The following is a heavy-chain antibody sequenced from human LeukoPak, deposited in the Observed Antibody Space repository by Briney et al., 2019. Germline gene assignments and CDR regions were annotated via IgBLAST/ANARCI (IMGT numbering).Heavy chain of an antibody. CDR2: ISGSGGST. CDR1: GFTFSSYA. J-gene: IGHJ4*02. D-gene: IGHD4-17*01. Sequence: GGSLRLSCAASGFTFSSYAMSWVRQAPGKGLEWVSAISGSGGSTYYADSVKGRFTISRDNSKNTLYLQMNSLRAEDTAVYYCANHLGDYGTYYFDYWGQGTLVTVSS. CDR3: ANHLGDYGTYYFDY. V-gene: IGHV3-23*01.